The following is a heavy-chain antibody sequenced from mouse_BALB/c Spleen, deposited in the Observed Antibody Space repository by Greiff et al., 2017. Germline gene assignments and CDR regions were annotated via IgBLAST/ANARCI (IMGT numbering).Heavy chain of an antibody. D-gene: IGHD1-2*01. V-gene: IGHV5-6-5*01. CDR1: GFTFSSYA. CDR3: ARGNYGSYYFDY. Sequence: EVKVVESGGGLVQPGGSRKLSCAASGFTFSSYAMSWVRQTPEKRLEWVASISSGGSTYYPDSVKGRFTISRDNARNILYLQMSSLRSEDTAMYYCARGNYGSYYFDYWGQGTTLTVSS. CDR2: ISSGGST. J-gene: IGHJ2*01.